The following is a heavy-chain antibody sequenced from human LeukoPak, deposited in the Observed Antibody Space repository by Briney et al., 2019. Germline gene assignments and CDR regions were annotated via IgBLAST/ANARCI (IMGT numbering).Heavy chain of an antibody. D-gene: IGHD3-10*01. V-gene: IGHV5-51*01. CDR1: GYNFHKSW. J-gene: IGHJ4*02. CDR2: IYPDDSRT. Sequence: GESLKISCKGSGYNFHKSWIGWVRQMPRKGVEWLAIIYPDDSRTKYSPSFQGQVTLSDDRSINTAYLQWSNLRASDTAMYYCARPDYFASHDWGQGTLVTVSS. CDR3: ARPDYFASHD.